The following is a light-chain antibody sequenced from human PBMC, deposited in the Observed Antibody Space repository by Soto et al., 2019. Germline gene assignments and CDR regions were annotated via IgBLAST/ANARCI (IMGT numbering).Light chain of an antibody. V-gene: IGKV3-20*01. Sequence: EIVLPQSPGTLTLSPGESAALSCRASQTISNNYLVWYRQKPGQAPRLLIYAVSSRAAGIPDRFSGSGSGTDFALTIARLEPEDSAVYYCQQHSNSPWTFGQGTKVDIK. CDR1: QTISNNY. J-gene: IGKJ1*01. CDR2: AVS. CDR3: QQHSNSPWT.